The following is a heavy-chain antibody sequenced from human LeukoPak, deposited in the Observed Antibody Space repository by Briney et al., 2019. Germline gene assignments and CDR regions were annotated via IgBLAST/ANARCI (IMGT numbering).Heavy chain of an antibody. Sequence: GSLRLSCAASGFIFSSHWVQWVRQVPGKGLVWVARIDSDGSATTYADSVQGRFTVSRDNAKNTLYLQMNSLRAEDTAVYYCTATLGYWGQGTLVTVSS. CDR1: GFIFSSHW. V-gene: IGHV3-74*03. J-gene: IGHJ4*02. CDR2: IDSDGSAT. CDR3: TATLGY.